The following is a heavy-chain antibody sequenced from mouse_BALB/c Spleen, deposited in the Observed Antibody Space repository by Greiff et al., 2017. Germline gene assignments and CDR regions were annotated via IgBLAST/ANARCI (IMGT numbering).Heavy chain of an antibody. Sequence: DVKLVESGGGLVKPGGSLKLSCAASGFTFSDYYMYWVRQTPEKRLEWVATISDGGSYTYYPDSVKGRFTISRDNAKNNLYLQMSSLKSEDTAMYYCAREAGTGAMDYWGQGTSVTVSS. J-gene: IGHJ4*01. CDR2: ISDGGSYT. V-gene: IGHV5-4*02. CDR1: GFTFSDYY. D-gene: IGHD3-3*01. CDR3: AREAGTGAMDY.